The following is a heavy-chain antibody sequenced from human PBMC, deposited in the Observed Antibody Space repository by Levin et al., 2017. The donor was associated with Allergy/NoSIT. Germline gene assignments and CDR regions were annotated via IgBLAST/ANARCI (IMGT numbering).Heavy chain of an antibody. D-gene: IGHD3-10*01. CDR3: AKDLISLIRGVIDY. CDR1: GFTFSSYA. J-gene: IGHJ4*02. V-gene: IGHV3-23*01. Sequence: GESLKISCAASGFTFSSYAMYWVRQAPGEGLEWVSVISGSGGTTYYADSVKGRFTISRDNSKNTLYLQMNSLRAEDTAVYYCAKDLISLIRGVIDYWGQGTLVTVSS. CDR2: ISGSGGTT.